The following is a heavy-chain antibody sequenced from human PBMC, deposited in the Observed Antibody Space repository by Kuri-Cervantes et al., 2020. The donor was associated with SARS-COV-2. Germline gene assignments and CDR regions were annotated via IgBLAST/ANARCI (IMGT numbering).Heavy chain of an antibody. CDR1: GYTFTSYG. V-gene: IGHV1-18*01. Sequence: ASVTVSCKASGYTFTSYGISWVRQAPGQGLEWMGWISAYNGNTNYAQKLQGRVTMTTDTSTSTAYVELRSLRSDDTAVYYCARDKAIFGADFDYWGQGTLVTVSS. J-gene: IGHJ4*02. D-gene: IGHD3-3*01. CDR2: ISAYNGNT. CDR3: ARDKAIFGADFDY.